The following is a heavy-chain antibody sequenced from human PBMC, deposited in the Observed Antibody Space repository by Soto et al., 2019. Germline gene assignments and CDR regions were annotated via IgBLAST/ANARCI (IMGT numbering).Heavy chain of an antibody. V-gene: IGHV3-33*03. D-gene: IGHD1-26*01. Sequence: QAQLVESVGGVVQPGTSLRLSCAASGFTISTHGMHWVRQAPGKGLEWLANIWYDGSNKFYAEYVKGRFSISKDNSRNTLYVKMSSLRAEDPAVYYCAAATTWSFHFPCWGQGTQVTVSS. CDR2: IWYDGSNK. CDR3: AAATTWSFHFPC. CDR1: GFTISTHG. J-gene: IGHJ4*02.